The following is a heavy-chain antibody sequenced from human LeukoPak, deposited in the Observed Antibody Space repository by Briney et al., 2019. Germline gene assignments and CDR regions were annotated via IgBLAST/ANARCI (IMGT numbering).Heavy chain of an antibody. D-gene: IGHD2/OR15-2a*01. CDR2: ISSSSSTI. V-gene: IGHV3-48*01. CDR1: GFTFSSYS. CDR3: ASETTFGLPQVKGLDY. J-gene: IGHJ4*02. Sequence: GGSLRLSCAASGFTFSSYSMNWVRQAPGKGLEWVSYISSSSSTIYYADSVKGRFTISRDNAKNSLYLQMNSLRAEDTAVYYCASETTFGLPQVKGLDYWGQGTLVTVSS.